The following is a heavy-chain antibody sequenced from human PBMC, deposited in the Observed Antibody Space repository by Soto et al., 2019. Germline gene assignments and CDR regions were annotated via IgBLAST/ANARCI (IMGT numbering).Heavy chain of an antibody. CDR2: IIPILGIA. CDR1: GGTFSSYT. V-gene: IGHV1-69*02. Sequence: GASVKVSCKASGGTFSSYTISWVRQAPGQGLEWMGRIIPILGIANYAQKFQGRVTITADESTSTAYMELSSLRSEDTAVYYCARGSAMATYYYYYGMDVWGQGTTVTVSS. J-gene: IGHJ6*02. CDR3: ARGSAMATYYYYYGMDV. D-gene: IGHD5-18*01.